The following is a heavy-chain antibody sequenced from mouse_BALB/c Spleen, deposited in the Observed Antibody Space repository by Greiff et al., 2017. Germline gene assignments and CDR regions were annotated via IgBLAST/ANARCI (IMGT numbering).Heavy chain of an antibody. J-gene: IGHJ2*01. CDR3: ARYPNYYGSSGSFDY. D-gene: IGHD1-1*01. Sequence: QVQLKQSGAELARPGASVKMSCKASGYTFTSYTMHWVKQRPGQGLEWIGYINPSSGYTNYNQKFKDKATLTADKSSSTAYMQLSSLTSEDSAVYYCARYPNYYGSSGSFDYWGQGTTLTVSS. V-gene: IGHV1-4*01. CDR1: GYTFTSYT. CDR2: INPSSGYT.